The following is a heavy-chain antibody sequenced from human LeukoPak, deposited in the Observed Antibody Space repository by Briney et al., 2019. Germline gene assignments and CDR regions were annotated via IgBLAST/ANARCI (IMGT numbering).Heavy chain of an antibody. J-gene: IGHJ6*03. CDR1: GGSFSGYY. CDR2: INHSGST. D-gene: IGHD1-14*01. CDR3: ARDPFPEDYYYMDV. Sequence: SETLSLTCAVYGGSFSGYYWSWIRQPPGKGLEWIGEINHSGSTNYNPSLKSRVTISVDTSKNQFSLKLSSVTAADTAVYYCARDPFPEDYYYMDVWGKGTTVTVSS. V-gene: IGHV4-34*01.